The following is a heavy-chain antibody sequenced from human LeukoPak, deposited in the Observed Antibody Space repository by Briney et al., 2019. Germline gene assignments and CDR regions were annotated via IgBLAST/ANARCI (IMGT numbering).Heavy chain of an antibody. J-gene: IGHJ4*02. CDR3: ARATIFGVVIFSLDY. CDR1: GYTFTSYY. D-gene: IGHD3-3*01. CDR2: INPSGGST. Sequence: ASVKVSCKASGYTFTSYYMHWVRQAPGKGLEWMGVINPSGGSTSYAQKFQGRVTMTRDTSTSTVYMELSSLRSEDTAVYYCARATIFGVVIFSLDYWGQGTLVTVSS. V-gene: IGHV1-46*01.